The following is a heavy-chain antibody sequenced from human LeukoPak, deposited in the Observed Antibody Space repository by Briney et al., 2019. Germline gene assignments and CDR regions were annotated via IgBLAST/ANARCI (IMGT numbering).Heavy chain of an antibody. CDR3: ARGLYDSSGSYHFDY. CDR1: GFTFSSYT. J-gene: IGHJ4*02. CDR2: ISGSGGST. D-gene: IGHD3-22*01. Sequence: GGSLRLSCAASGFTFSSYTMSWVRQAPGKGLEWVSAISGSGGSTYNADSVKGRFTISRDNAKNSLYLQMNSLRAEDTAVYYCARGLYDSSGSYHFDYWGQGTLVTVSS. V-gene: IGHV3-23*01.